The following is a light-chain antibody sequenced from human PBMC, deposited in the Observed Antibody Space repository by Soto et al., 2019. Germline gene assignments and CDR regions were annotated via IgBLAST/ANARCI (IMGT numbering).Light chain of an antibody. J-gene: IGKJ1*01. Sequence: EIVLTQSPGTLSLSPGERATLSCRASQSVSSKSLAWYQRKPGQAPRLLIYDTSNRATGIPDRFSGSESGTDFTLTINRLEPEDFVVYYCQQYSTTPPTFGQGTKVDIK. CDR1: QSVSSKS. V-gene: IGKV3-20*01. CDR2: DTS. CDR3: QQYSTTPPT.